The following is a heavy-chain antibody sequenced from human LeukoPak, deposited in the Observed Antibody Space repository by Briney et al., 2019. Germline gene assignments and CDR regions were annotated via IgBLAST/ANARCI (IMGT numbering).Heavy chain of an antibody. D-gene: IGHD5-12*01. J-gene: IGHJ4*02. V-gene: IGHV3-23*01. CDR3: AKGAYDYIEMGYFDS. Sequence: GGSLRLSCAASGFTVSSNDMTWVRQAPGKGLEWVSVLIGSSGSTDYADSVKGRFTISRDKSKNTLFLQMNSLRAEDTAIYFCAKGAYDYIEMGYFDSWGQGTLVTVSS. CDR2: LIGSSGST. CDR1: GFTVSSND.